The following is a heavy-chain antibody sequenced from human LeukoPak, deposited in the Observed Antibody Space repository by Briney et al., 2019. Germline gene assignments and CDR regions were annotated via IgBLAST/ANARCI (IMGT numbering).Heavy chain of an antibody. Sequence: GASVKVSCKASGYTFTNYGITWVRQAPGQGLEWMGRIIPILGIANYAQKFQGRVTITADKSTSTAYMELSSLRSEDTAVYYCARVPTGSSKNWFDPWGQGTLVTVSS. CDR1: GYTFTNYG. V-gene: IGHV1-69*04. CDR2: IIPILGIA. D-gene: IGHD6-13*01. J-gene: IGHJ5*02. CDR3: ARVPTGSSKNWFDP.